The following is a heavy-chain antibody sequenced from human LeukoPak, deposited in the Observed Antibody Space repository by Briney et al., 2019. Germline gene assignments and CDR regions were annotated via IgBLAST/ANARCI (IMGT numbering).Heavy chain of an antibody. Sequence: GGSLRLSCAASGFTVSSNYMSWVRQAPGKGLEWVSVIYSGGSTYYADSVKGRFTISRDNSKNTLHLQMNSLRAEDTAVYYCAASSGYYLNWFDPWGQGTLVTVSS. CDR2: IYSGGST. V-gene: IGHV3-66*01. CDR1: GFTVSSNY. D-gene: IGHD3-22*01. CDR3: AASSGYYLNWFDP. J-gene: IGHJ5*02.